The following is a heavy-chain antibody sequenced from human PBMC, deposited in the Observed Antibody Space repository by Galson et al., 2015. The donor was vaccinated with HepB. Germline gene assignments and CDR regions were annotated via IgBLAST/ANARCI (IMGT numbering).Heavy chain of an antibody. V-gene: IGHV4-61*01. Sequence: SERRSLTCTVPGVSVSSGSYYWSWIRQPPGKGLEWIGYIYYSGSTNYNPCLKSRATISVDTSKNQFSLKLSSVTAADTAVYYCACYGSSYFDYWGQRTLVTVSS. CDR2: IYYSGST. CDR1: GVSVSSGSYY. D-gene: IGHD3-10*01. J-gene: IGHJ4*02. CDR3: ACYGSSYFDY.